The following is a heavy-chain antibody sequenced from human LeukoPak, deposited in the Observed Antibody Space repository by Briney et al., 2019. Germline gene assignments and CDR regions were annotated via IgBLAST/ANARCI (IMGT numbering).Heavy chain of an antibody. Sequence: PSETLSLTCAVYGGSFSGYYWSWIRQPPGKGVEWIGEINHSGSTNCNPSLKSRVTISVDTSKNQFSLKLSSVTAADTAVYYCARGDGRDGYKGRLEYWGQGNLVTVSS. CDR3: ARGDGRDGYKGRLEY. J-gene: IGHJ4*02. V-gene: IGHV4-34*01. CDR2: INHSGST. CDR1: GGSFSGYY. D-gene: IGHD5-24*01.